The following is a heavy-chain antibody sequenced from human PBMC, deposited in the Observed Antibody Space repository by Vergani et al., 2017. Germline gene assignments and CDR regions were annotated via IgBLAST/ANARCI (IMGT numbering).Heavy chain of an antibody. D-gene: IGHD5/OR15-5a*01. Sequence: QVQLVQSGAEVKKPGASVKVSCKASGYTFTGYYMHWVRQAPGQGLEWKGGINPNSGGTNYAQKFQGRVTMTRDTSISTAYMELSRLRSDDTAVYYCARGMSDLRHYYYGMDVWGQGTTVTVSS. J-gene: IGHJ6*02. V-gene: IGHV1-2*02. CDR2: INPNSGGT. CDR3: ARGMSDLRHYYYGMDV. CDR1: GYTFTGYY.